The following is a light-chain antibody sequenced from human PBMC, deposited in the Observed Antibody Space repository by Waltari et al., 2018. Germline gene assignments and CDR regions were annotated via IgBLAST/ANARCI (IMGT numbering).Light chain of an antibody. CDR2: EVN. CDR3: SSYAGSNTLV. CDR1: NSDVGTYNY. Sequence: QSALTPPPPASGSPGQSVTIPCTGTNSDVGTYNYVPWFQQHPGRAPKLLIYEVNKRPSGVPDRFSGSKSDNRASLTVSGLQADDEAVYHCSSYAGSNTLVFGGGTKLTVL. J-gene: IGLJ2*01. V-gene: IGLV2-8*01.